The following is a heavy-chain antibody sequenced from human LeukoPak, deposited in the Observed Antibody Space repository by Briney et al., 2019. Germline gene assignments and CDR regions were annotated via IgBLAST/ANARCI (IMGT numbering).Heavy chain of an antibody. J-gene: IGHJ4*02. CDR1: GYTFTGYY. Sequence: ASVKVSCKASGYTFTGYYMHWVRQAPGQGLEWMGWINPNSGGTNYAQEFQGRVTMTRDTSISTAYMELSRLRSDDTAVYYCAREGRGGYSYGYRGPLDYWGQGTLVTVSS. CDR3: AREGRGGYSYGYRGPLDY. CDR2: INPNSGGT. V-gene: IGHV1-2*02. D-gene: IGHD5-18*01.